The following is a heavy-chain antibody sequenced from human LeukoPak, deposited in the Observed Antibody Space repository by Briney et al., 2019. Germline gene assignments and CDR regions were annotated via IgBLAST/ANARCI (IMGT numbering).Heavy chain of an antibody. CDR1: GYTFTGYY. V-gene: IGHV1-2*02. CDR3: ARAKVRGVIWFGLVY. J-gene: IGHJ4*02. Sequence: VKVSCKAFGYTFTGYYMHWVRQAPGRGLDWMGWINPNSGGTNYAQKFQGRVTMTRNTSISTAYMELSRLRSDDTAVYYCARAKVRGVIWFGLVYWGQGTLVTVSS. D-gene: IGHD3-10*01. CDR2: INPNSGGT.